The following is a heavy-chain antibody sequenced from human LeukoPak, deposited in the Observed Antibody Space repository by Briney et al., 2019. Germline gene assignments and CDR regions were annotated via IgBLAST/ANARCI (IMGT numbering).Heavy chain of an antibody. CDR3: ARDRQQQLVGTSFDI. CDR1: GFTFSSYS. Sequence: GGSLRLSCAASGFTFSSYSMNWVRQAPGKGLEWVSYISSSSSTTYYADSVKGRFTISRGNAKNSLYLQMNSLRAEDTAVYYCARDRQQQLVGTSFDIWGQGTMVTVSS. V-gene: IGHV3-48*04. J-gene: IGHJ3*02. CDR2: ISSSSSTT. D-gene: IGHD6-13*01.